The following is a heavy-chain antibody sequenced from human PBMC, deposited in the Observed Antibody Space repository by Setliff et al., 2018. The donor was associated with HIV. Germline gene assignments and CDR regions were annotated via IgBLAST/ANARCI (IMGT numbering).Heavy chain of an antibody. D-gene: IGHD4-4*01. CDR2: INVGHGRT. J-gene: IGHJ3*02. Sequence: ASVKVSCKASGGTFSSYAISWVRQAPGQGLEWMGWINVGHGRTKYSQKFQDRVTFTRDASASTAYMDLSSLISEDTAVYYCAGFSGSNSDYYPFDIWGQGTMVTVSS. CDR1: GGTFSSYA. V-gene: IGHV1-3*01. CDR3: AGFSGSNSDYYPFDI.